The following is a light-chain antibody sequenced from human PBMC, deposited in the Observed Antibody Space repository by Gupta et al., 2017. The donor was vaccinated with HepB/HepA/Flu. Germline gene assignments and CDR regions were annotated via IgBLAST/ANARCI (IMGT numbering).Light chain of an antibody. Sequence: VVLTQSPLSLSVTLGQPASISCRSSQSLVDSAGNTFLNWFQQSPGQSPRRLIYKVSNRDSGVPDRFSGSGSGTDFTLKISRVEAEDVGIYYCMQVTYWPTFGQGTRLEIK. J-gene: IGKJ5*01. CDR2: KVS. CDR1: QSLVDSAGNTF. V-gene: IGKV2-30*01. CDR3: MQVTYWPT.